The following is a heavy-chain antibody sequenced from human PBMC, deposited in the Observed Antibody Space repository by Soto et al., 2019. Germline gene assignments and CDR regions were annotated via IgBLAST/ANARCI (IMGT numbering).Heavy chain of an antibody. J-gene: IGHJ3*02. CDR1: GGSISSSNW. CDR3: ARTTILVISTNKAFDI. CDR2: IYNSGST. Sequence: QVQLQESGPGLVKPSGTLSLTCAVSGGSISSSNWWSWVRQPPGKGLEWIGEIYNSGSTNYNPSLKSRVTIAVDKSTNQFSLTLSSVTAADTDVYYCARTTILVISTNKAFDIWGQGTMVTVSS. V-gene: IGHV4-4*02. D-gene: IGHD2-2*01.